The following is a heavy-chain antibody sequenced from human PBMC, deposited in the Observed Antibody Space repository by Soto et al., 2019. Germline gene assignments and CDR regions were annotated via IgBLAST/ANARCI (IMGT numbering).Heavy chain of an antibody. CDR1: GGSIRSGDYY. Sequence: PSETLSLTCTVSGGSIRSGDYYWSWIRQHPGKGLEWIGFIYYSGSTYYNPSLTSRVTISVDTSKSQFSLRLSSVTAADTAVYYCARVRWFDPWGQGTLVTVSS. CDR3: ARVRWFDP. V-gene: IGHV4-31*03. CDR2: IYYSGST. J-gene: IGHJ5*02.